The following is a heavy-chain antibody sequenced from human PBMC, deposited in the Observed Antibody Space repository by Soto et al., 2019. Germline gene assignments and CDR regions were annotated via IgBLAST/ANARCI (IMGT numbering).Heavy chain of an antibody. CDR3: ARELQGLYYFDY. J-gene: IGHJ4*02. CDR2: INGGNGNT. Sequence: ASVKISCKASEYTFTSYTMHWVRQAPGQRLEWMGWINGGNGNTKYSQKFQGRVTITRDTSASTAYMELSSLRSDDTAVYYCARELQGLYYFDYWGQGTLVTVSS. V-gene: IGHV1-3*01. D-gene: IGHD4-4*01. CDR1: EYTFTSYT.